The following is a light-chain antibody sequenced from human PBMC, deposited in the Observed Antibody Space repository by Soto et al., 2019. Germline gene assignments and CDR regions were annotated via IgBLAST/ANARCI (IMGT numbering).Light chain of an antibody. J-gene: IGKJ3*01. CDR3: QKYNSFGT. CDR2: AAS. CDR1: QGISNY. V-gene: IGKV1-27*01. Sequence: DIQMTQSPSSLSASVGDRVTITCRASQGISNYLAWYQQKPGKVPKLLIYAASTLQSGFPSRFSGSGSGTDFTLTISSLQPEDVATYYCQKYNSFGTFGPGTKVDIK.